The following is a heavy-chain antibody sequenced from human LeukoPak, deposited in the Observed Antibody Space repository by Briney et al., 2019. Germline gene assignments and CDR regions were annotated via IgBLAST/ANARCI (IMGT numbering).Heavy chain of an antibody. D-gene: IGHD4-11*01. CDR1: GFTFSSYA. V-gene: IGHV3-23*01. CDR3: AKDRIYSNYFDY. CDR2: TSGSGGST. Sequence: GGSLRLSCAASGFTFSSYAMSWVRQAPGKGLEWVSATSGSGGSTYYADSVKGRFTISRDNSKNTLYLQMNSLRAEDTAVYYCAKDRIYSNYFDYWGQGTLVTVSS. J-gene: IGHJ4*02.